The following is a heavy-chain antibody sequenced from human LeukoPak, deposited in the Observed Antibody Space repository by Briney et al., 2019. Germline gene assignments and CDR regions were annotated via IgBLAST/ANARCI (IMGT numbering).Heavy chain of an antibody. CDR3: ARDLLWGYDY. CDR1: GGSISTYY. Sequence: SETLSLTCTVSGGSISTYYWSWIRQPPGKGLEWIGYIYYTGSTNYSPSLKSRVTISVDTSKNQFSLKLSSVTAADTAVYYCARDLLWGYDYWGQGTLVTVSS. CDR2: IYYTGST. J-gene: IGHJ4*02. D-gene: IGHD3-10*01. V-gene: IGHV4-59*01.